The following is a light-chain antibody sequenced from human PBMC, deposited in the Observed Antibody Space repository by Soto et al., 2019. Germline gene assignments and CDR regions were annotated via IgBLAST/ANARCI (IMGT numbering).Light chain of an antibody. CDR2: SAS. Sequence: EIVMTQSPATLSVSPGERATLSCRASQSVSSSLAWYQQKPGQAPRLLIYSASARATGIPARFSGSGSGTEFSLTISSLQYGDVSVYYCQQYNNWSPMAFGQGTKVEIK. V-gene: IGKV3-15*01. J-gene: IGKJ1*01. CDR1: QSVSSS. CDR3: QQYNNWSPMA.